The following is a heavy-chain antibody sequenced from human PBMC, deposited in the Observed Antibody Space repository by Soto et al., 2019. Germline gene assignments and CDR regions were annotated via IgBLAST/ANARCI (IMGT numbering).Heavy chain of an antibody. D-gene: IGHD3-10*01. V-gene: IGHV4-34*01. CDR2: SNHFGST. CDR1: GASFSGHY. CDR3: ARGSLWCGELCHYYGMDV. Sequence: PSETLSLTCAVSGASFSGHYWGWVRQPPGKGLEWVGESNHFGSTNYNSSLKSRATVSVDTSKNQFSLRLTSVTAADTAVYYCARGSLWCGELCHYYGMDVWGQGTTVTVSS. J-gene: IGHJ6*02.